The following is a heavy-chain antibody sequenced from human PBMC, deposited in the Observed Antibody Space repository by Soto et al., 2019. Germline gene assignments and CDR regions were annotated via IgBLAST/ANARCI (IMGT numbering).Heavy chain of an antibody. CDR3: AVGERAYYYGMDV. J-gene: IGHJ6*02. D-gene: IGHD2-21*01. V-gene: IGHV4-30-4*01. CDR2: IYYSGST. Sequence: SETLSLTCTVSGGSISSGDYYWSWIRQPPGKGLEWIGYIYYSGSTYYNPSLKGRVTISVDTSKNQFSLKLGSVTAADTAVYYCAVGERAYYYGMDVWGQGTTVTVSS. CDR1: GGSISSGDYY.